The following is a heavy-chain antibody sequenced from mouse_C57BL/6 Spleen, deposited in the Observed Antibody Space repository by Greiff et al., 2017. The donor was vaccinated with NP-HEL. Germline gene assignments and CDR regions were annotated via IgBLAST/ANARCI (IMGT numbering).Heavy chain of an antibody. J-gene: IGHJ4*01. D-gene: IGHD2-4*01. Sequence: QLQESGPELVKPGASVKISCKASGYSFTDYNMNWVKQSNGKSLEWIGVINPNYGTTSYNQKFKGKATLTVDQSSSTAYMQLNSLTSEDSAVYYCARSTYYDYDGDYYAMDYWGQGTSVTVSS. V-gene: IGHV1-39*01. CDR3: ARSTYYDYDGDYYAMDY. CDR1: GYSFTDYN. CDR2: INPNYGTT.